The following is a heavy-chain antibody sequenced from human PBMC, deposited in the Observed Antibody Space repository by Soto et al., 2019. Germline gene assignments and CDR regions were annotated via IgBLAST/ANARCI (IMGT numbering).Heavy chain of an antibody. CDR1: GGSISSGGYY. D-gene: IGHD4-17*01. CDR2: IYYSGST. J-gene: IGHJ4*02. CDR3: AGLSSYGGKQYDDY. V-gene: IGHV4-31*03. Sequence: PSETLSHTCTVSGGSISSGGYYWSWIRQHPGKGLEWIGYIYYSGSTYYNPSLKGRVTISVDTSKNQFSLKLSSVTAADTAVYFCAGLSSYGGKQYDDYWGQGTLVTVSS.